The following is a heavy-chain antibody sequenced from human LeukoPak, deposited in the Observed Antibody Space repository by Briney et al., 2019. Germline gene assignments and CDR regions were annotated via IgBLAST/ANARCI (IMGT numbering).Heavy chain of an antibody. Sequence: GASVTVSCKASGYTFTSYDINWVRQAAGQGLEWMGWMNPNSGNTGYAQKFQGGVTMTTDTSTSTAYMELRSLRSDDTAVYYCARADRITIFGVVIMNLYYYDSSGYTDAFDIWGQGTMVTVSS. V-gene: IGHV1-8*01. D-gene: IGHD3-3*01. CDR2: MNPNSGNT. J-gene: IGHJ3*02. CDR1: GYTFTSYD. CDR3: ARADRITIFGVVIMNLYYYDSSGYTDAFDI.